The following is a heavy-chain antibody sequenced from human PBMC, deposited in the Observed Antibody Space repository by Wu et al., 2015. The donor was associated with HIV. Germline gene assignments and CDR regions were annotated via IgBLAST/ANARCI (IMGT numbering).Heavy chain of an antibody. V-gene: IGHV1-8*01. J-gene: IGHJ4*03. Sequence: QVQLVQSGAEVKKPGASVKVSCKASEYTFNSYDINWVRQATGQGLEWMGWMNPXSGNTGYAQKFQGRVTMTRIASISTAYMELSSLRSEDTAVYYCARGRGRLVGSGVISRSSYFDYVGPRDPWSYRLL. D-gene: IGHD3-10*01. CDR2: MNPXSGNT. CDR1: EYTFNSYD. CDR3: ARGRGRLVGSGVISRSSYFDY.